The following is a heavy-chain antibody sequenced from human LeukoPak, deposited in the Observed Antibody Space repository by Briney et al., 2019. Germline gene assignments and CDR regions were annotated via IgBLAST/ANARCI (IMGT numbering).Heavy chain of an antibody. J-gene: IGHJ4*02. CDR3: ARDGGEYYYDSSGYSEFDY. CDR1: GFTFSSYA. CDR2: IKQDGSEK. V-gene: IGHV3-7*01. Sequence: GGSLRLSCTASGFTFSSYAMHWVRQAPGKGLEWVANIKQDGSEKYYVDSVKGRFTISRDNAKNSLYLQMNSLRAEDTAVYYCARDGGEYYYDSSGYSEFDYWGQGTLVTVSS. D-gene: IGHD3-22*01.